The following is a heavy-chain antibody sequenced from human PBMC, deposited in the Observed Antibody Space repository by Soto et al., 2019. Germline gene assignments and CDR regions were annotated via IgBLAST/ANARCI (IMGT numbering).Heavy chain of an antibody. V-gene: IGHV5-51*01. CDR1: GYSFTTYW. Sequence: PGEALKISWKGSGYSFTTYWIAWVRQMPGKGLEWVGIIYPGDSDTRYSPSFEGHVTISVDKSISTAVQQWNSLKASDNAIYYCARHSSSAPKDYWGQGTLVTVSS. CDR2: IYPGDSDT. J-gene: IGHJ4*01. CDR3: ARHSSSAPKDY. D-gene: IGHD6-6*01.